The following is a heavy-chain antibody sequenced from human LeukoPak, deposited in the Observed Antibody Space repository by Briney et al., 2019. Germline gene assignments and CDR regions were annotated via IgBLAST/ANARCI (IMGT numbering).Heavy chain of an antibody. V-gene: IGHV3-30*18. CDR3: AERPYGSGSYSDY. J-gene: IGHJ4*02. CDR2: ISYDGSNK. D-gene: IGHD3-10*01. CDR1: GFTFSSYG. Sequence: PGRSLRLSCAASGFTFSSYGMHWVRQAPGKGLEWVAVISYDGSNKYYADSVKGRFTISRDNSKNTLYLQMNSLRAEDTAVYYCAERPYGSGSYSDYWGQGTLVTVSS.